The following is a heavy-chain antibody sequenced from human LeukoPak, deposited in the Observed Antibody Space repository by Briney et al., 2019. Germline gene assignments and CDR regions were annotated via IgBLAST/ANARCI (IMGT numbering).Heavy chain of an antibody. V-gene: IGHV1-46*01. CDR2: INPSGGST. Sequence: ASVKVSCKASGYTFTSYYMHWVRQAPGQGLEWMGIINPSGGSTSYAQKFQGRVTMTRDTSTSTVYMELSSLRSEDTAVYYCARPNYDILTGYYIPLDCWGQGTLVTVSS. D-gene: IGHD3-9*01. CDR1: GYTFTSYY. CDR3: ARPNYDILTGYYIPLDC. J-gene: IGHJ4*02.